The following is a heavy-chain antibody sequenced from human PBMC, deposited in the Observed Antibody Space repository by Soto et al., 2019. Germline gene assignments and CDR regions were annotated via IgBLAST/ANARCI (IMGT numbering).Heavy chain of an antibody. J-gene: IGHJ4*02. D-gene: IGHD5-12*01. V-gene: IGHV2-5*01. Sequence: KESGPTLVKPTQTLTLTCTFSGFSLSTSGVGVGWIRQPPGKALEWLALIYWYDDKRYSPSLKSRLTITKDTSKNQVVLTMTNMDPVDTATYYCAHVYGGYDNFYYWGQGTLVTVSS. CDR3: AHVYGGYDNFYY. CDR1: GFSLSTSGVG. CDR2: IYWYDDK.